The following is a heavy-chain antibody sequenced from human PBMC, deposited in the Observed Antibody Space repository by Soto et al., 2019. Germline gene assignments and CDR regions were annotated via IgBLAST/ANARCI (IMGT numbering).Heavy chain of an antibody. Sequence: QVQLQESGPGLVKPSETLSLTCTVSGGSISSDSWRWIRQSPGKRLQWIGSIFDSGITKYNPSLKSRVTISVDTSKNQFSLKLTSMTAADTAVYYCARLGSVELATDTNWYFDLWGRGTLVTVSS. V-gene: IGHV4-59*08. CDR1: GGSISSDS. D-gene: IGHD5-12*01. CDR3: ARLGSVELATDTNWYFDL. CDR2: IFDSGIT. J-gene: IGHJ2*01.